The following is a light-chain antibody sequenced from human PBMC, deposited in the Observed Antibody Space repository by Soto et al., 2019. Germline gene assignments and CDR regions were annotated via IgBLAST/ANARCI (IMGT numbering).Light chain of an antibody. Sequence: QSVLTQPHSVSGSPGQSVAISCTGTSSDVGGYSYVSWYQQHPGKAPELIIYDVTERPSGVPDRFSGSKSGNTASLTISGPQAEDEADYYCCSYTGSYSYVFGIGTKVTVL. CDR3: CSYTGSYSYV. CDR2: DVT. CDR1: SSDVGGYSY. J-gene: IGLJ1*01. V-gene: IGLV2-11*01.